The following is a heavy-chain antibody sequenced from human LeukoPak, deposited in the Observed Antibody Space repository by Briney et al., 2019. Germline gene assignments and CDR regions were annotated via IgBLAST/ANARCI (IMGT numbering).Heavy chain of an antibody. Sequence: PGGSLRLSCTVSGFIFSNSGMHWVRRAPGKGLEWVAVVWFDGSKKYYADSVKGRFTISRDNSKNTLHLQMDSLRVEDTAVYFCARDLRRYSYGPVDYWGQGTLVTVSS. D-gene: IGHD5-18*01. CDR1: GFIFSNSG. CDR2: VWFDGSKK. CDR3: ARDLRRYSYGPVDY. V-gene: IGHV3-33*01. J-gene: IGHJ4*02.